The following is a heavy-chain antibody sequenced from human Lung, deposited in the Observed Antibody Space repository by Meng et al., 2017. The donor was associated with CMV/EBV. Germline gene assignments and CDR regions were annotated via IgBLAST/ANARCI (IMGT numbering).Heavy chain of an antibody. D-gene: IGHD3-22*01. Sequence: SETLSLXCTVSGGPISSSDYYWGWIRQPPGKGLEWIGTIFYRGNTYYNPSLKSRVTISVDTSKNQFSLKLSSVTAADTAVYYCARHRDSSVHYFGWFDPWXQGTXVTVSS. CDR2: IFYRGNT. CDR3: ARHRDSSVHYFGWFDP. CDR1: GGPISSSDYY. V-gene: IGHV4-39*01. J-gene: IGHJ5*02.